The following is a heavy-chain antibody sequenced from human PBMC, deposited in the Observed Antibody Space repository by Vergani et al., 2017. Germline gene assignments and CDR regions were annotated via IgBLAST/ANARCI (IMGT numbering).Heavy chain of an antibody. J-gene: IGHJ4*02. CDR1: GFPFDDYA. V-gene: IGHV3-9*01. D-gene: IGHD3-3*01. CDR2: ISRNSGSI. Sequence: EVQLVESGGGLVQPGRSLRLSCAASGFPFDDYAMHWVRQAPGKGLEWVSGISRNSGSIGYADSVKGRFTISRDNAKNSLYMQMNSLRAEDTAVYYCARGIWSVPRHYFDYWGQGTLVTVSS. CDR3: ARGIWSVPRHYFDY.